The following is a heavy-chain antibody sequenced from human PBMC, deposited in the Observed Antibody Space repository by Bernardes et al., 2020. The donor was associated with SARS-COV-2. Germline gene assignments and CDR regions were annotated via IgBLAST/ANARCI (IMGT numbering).Heavy chain of an antibody. J-gene: IGHJ6*02. CDR3: ARVIAVAKDGVADGLDL. V-gene: IGHV1-2*02. CDR2: INPKRGDT. D-gene: IGHD6-19*01. Sequence: ASVKVSCKASGYSFTDFYIHWVRQAPGQGLEWMGWINPKRGDTNYARQFEGRVTMTTDTSINTAYMDLRGLGPDDSAIYYCARVIAVAKDGVADGLDLWGQGTAVTVSS. CDR1: GYSFTDFY.